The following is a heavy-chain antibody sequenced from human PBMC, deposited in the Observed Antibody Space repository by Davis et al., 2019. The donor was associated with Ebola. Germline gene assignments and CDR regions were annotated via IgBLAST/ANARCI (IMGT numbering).Heavy chain of an antibody. CDR1: GGSISSSNW. CDR2: IYHSGST. CDR3: ARVGYSYAHFDY. J-gene: IGHJ4*02. Sequence: MPSETLSLTCAVSGGSISSSNWWSWVRQPPGKGLEWIGEIYHSGSTYYNPSLKSRVTISVDTSKNQFSLKLSSVTAADTAVYYCARVGYSYAHFDYWGQGTLVTVSS. V-gene: IGHV4-4*02. D-gene: IGHD5-18*01.